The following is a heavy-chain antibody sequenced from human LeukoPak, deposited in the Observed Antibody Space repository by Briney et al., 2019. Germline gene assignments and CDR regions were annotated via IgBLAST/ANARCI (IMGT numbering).Heavy chain of an antibody. CDR3: ARGRGISNYYYYMDV. CDR2: MNPNSGNT. Sequence: GASVKVSCKASGYTFTSYDINWVRQATGQGLEWMGWMNPNSGNTGYAQKFQGRVTMTRNTSISTAYMELSSLRSEDTAVYYCARGRGISNYYYYMDVWGKGTTVTVSS. CDR1: GYTFTSYD. V-gene: IGHV1-8*01. D-gene: IGHD3-10*01. J-gene: IGHJ6*03.